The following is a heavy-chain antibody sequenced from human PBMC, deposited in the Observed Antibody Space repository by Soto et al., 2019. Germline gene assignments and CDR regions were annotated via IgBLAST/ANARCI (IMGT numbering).Heavy chain of an antibody. Sequence: GGSLRLSCAASGFTFSSYSMNWVRQAPGKGLEWVSYISSSSSTIYYADSVKGRFTISRDNAKNSLYLQMNSLRAEDTAVYYCILGGWRRIDIWGQGTMVTVSS. J-gene: IGHJ3*02. V-gene: IGHV3-48*01. CDR3: ILGGWRRIDI. CDR2: ISSSSSTI. CDR1: GFTFSSYS. D-gene: IGHD3-3*01.